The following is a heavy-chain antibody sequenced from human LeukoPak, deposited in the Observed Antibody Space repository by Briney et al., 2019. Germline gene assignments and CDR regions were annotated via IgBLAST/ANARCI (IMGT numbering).Heavy chain of an antibody. V-gene: IGHV3-21*01. CDR1: GFTFSSYS. CDR2: ISSSSGYM. J-gene: IGHJ4*02. CDR3: TRDMGSGSYLYYFDY. Sequence: GGSLRLSRAASGFTFSSYSMNWVRQVPGKGLEWVSSISSSSGYMYSADSVKGRFTISRDNAKNSLYLQMNSLRAEDTAVYYCTRDMGSGSYLYYFDYWGQGTLVTVSS. D-gene: IGHD1-26*01.